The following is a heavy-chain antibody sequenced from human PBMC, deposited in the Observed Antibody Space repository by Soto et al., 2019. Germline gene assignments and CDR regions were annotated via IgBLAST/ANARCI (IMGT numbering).Heavy chain of an antibody. CDR3: ARQGQQLAKNYYYYGMDV. CDR1: GYSFTSYW. J-gene: IGHJ6*02. CDR2: IDPSDSYT. V-gene: IGHV5-10-1*01. Sequence: GESLKISCKGSGYSFTSYWISWVRQMPGKGLEWMGRIDPSDSYTNYSPSFQGHVTISADKSISTAYLQWSSLKASDTAMYYCARQGQQLAKNYYYYGMDVWGQGTTVTV. D-gene: IGHD6-13*01.